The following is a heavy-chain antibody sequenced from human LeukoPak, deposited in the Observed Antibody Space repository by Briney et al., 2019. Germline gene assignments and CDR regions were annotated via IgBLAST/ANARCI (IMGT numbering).Heavy chain of an antibody. CDR2: IKSKTDGGTT. V-gene: IGHV3-15*01. CDR3: ARQQLVLDY. Sequence: PGGSLRLSCAASGFTFSNAWMSWVRQAPGKGLEWVGHIKSKTDGGTTDYAAPVKGRFTISRDDSKTTLYLQMSTLKTEDTAVYYCARQQLVLDYWGQGTLVTVSS. CDR1: GFTFSNAW. D-gene: IGHD6-13*01. J-gene: IGHJ4*02.